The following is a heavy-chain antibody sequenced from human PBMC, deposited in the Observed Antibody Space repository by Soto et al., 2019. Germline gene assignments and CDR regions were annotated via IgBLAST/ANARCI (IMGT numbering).Heavy chain of an antibody. D-gene: IGHD5-12*01. V-gene: IGHV3-7*01. Sequence: EVQLVESGGGLVQPGGSLRLSCAASGFTFSNYWMIWVRPAPGKGLEWVANINQDGSEQYYDDSVKGRFNISRDNGKHALYLQRSSRRAEETAVYHCRRDYDSGGDYWGQGTLVTVSS. CDR2: INQDGSEQ. CDR1: GFTFSNYW. CDR3: RRDYDSGGDY. J-gene: IGHJ4*02.